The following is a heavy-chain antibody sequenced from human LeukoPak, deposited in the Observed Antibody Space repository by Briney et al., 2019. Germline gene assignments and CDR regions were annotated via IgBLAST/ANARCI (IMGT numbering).Heavy chain of an antibody. Sequence: PSEALSLTCTVSGGSVSSSNYYWTWIRQPAGKGLEWIRRIYTTGSPSYGPSLKSRVTISVDTSTNQFSLKLTSVSAADTAVYYCARDRGITTARGVLSWFDPWGQGTLVTVSS. CDR2: IYTTGSP. CDR3: ARDRGITTARGVLSWFDP. J-gene: IGHJ5*02. CDR1: GGSVSSSNYY. V-gene: IGHV4-61*02. D-gene: IGHD3-10*01.